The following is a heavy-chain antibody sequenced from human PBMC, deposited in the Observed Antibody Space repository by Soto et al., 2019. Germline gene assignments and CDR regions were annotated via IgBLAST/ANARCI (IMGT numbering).Heavy chain of an antibody. CDR3: ATGPEYSSRWFSN. CDR1: GGYIITTDW. V-gene: IGHV4-4*02. D-gene: IGHD6-13*01. J-gene: IGHJ4*02. CDR2: VYHSGSF. Sequence: SVTMSVTWAVSGGYIITTDWGSWVNKPPGKGLEWIGEVYHSGSFNYNPSLKSRLTISVDESKNQFSLNLSSVTVADTAVYYCATGPEYSSRWFSNWGQGTLVTVSS.